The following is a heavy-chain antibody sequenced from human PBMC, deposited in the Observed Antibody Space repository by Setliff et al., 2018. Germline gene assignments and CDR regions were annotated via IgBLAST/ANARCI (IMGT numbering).Heavy chain of an antibody. CDR1: GYTFTSYG. V-gene: IGHV1-18*01. Sequence: ASVKVSCKASGYTFTSYGISWVRQAPGQGLEWMGWISAYNGNTNYAQKLQGRVTMTTDTPTSTAYMELRSLRSDDTAVYYCARVSLPAAIVRFDSWGQGILVTVSS. CDR2: ISAYNGNT. J-gene: IGHJ4*02. CDR3: ARVSLPAAIVRFDS. D-gene: IGHD2-2*01.